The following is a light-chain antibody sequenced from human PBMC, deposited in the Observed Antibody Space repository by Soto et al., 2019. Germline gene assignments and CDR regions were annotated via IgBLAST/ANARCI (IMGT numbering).Light chain of an antibody. J-gene: IGKJ4*01. V-gene: IGKV1-9*01. CDR3: QQLNSYPFT. CDR2: AAS. Sequence: DIQLTQSPSFLSASVGDRVTITCRASQGISSYLAWYQQKPGKAPKLLIYAASTLQSGVPSRVSGSGSGTEFTLTFSGLQPEDFATYYCQQLNSYPFTFGGGTKVEIK. CDR1: QGISSY.